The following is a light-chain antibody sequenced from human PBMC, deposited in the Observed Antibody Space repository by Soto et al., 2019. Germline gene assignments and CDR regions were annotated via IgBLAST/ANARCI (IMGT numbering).Light chain of an antibody. CDR2: DVS. V-gene: IGKV1-5*01. J-gene: IGKJ1*01. CDR1: QNVSTW. Sequence: DIQMTQSPSTLSASVGDRVTITCRASQNVSTWLAWYQQKPGKAPKLLIYDVSSLESGVPSRFSGIGSGTEFTLTLSSLQSDDFSSYYCHQYNDYWTFGQGTKVEVK. CDR3: HQYNDYWT.